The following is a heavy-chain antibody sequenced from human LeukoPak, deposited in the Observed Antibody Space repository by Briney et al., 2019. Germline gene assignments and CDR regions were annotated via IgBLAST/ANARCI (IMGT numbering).Heavy chain of an antibody. J-gene: IGHJ4*02. CDR3: ARDWGYCSSTSCPIDY. D-gene: IGHD2-2*01. CDR1: GFTFSAFW. V-gene: IGHV3-74*01. Sequence: GGSLRLSCAVSGFTFSAFWMHWVRQAPGKGLVWVSRINSDDSRTTYADSVKGRFTISRDNAKNTLYLQMNSLRAEDTAVYYCARDWGYCSSTSCPIDYWGQGTLVTVSS. CDR2: INSDDSRT.